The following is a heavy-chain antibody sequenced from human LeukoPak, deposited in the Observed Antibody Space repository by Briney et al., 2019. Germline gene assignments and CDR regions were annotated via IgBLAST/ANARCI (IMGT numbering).Heavy chain of an antibody. CDR1: GFTFSNTW. D-gene: IGHD3-9*01. Sequence: GGSLRLSCAASGFTFSNTWMNWVRQAPGKGLEWVGRIKSKTAGGTTDYAAPVKGRFTISRDDSKNMVYLQLNSLKTEDTGVYYCARDWYHAFDLWGQGTMVTVSS. CDR2: IKSKTAGGTT. V-gene: IGHV3-15*07. J-gene: IGHJ3*01. CDR3: ARDWYHAFDL.